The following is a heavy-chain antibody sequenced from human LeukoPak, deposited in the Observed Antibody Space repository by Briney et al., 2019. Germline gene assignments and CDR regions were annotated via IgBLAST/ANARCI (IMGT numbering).Heavy chain of an antibody. CDR1: GYTFASYG. Sequence: GASVKVSCKASGYTFASYGVSWVRQAPEQGPEWMAWISVYSGNTEYAQKFQDRVTLTADTSTSTVFMELRSLTSDDTAIYYCARDGWSLGPWGQGTLVTVSS. J-gene: IGHJ5*02. CDR2: ISVYSGNT. D-gene: IGHD2-8*01. V-gene: IGHV1-18*01. CDR3: ARDGWSLGP.